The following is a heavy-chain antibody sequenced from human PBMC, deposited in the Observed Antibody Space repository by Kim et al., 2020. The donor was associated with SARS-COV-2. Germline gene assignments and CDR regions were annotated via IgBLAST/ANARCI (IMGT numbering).Heavy chain of an antibody. Sequence: SETLSLTCAVYGGSFSGYYWSWIRQPPGKGLEWIGEINHSGSTNYNPSLKSRVTISVDTSKNQFSLKLSSVTAADTAVYYCARALYRSSWNYGSFCYFDYWGQGTLVTVSS. V-gene: IGHV4-34*01. CDR3: ARALYRSSWNYGSFCYFDY. CDR2: INHSGST. D-gene: IGHD6-13*01. J-gene: IGHJ4*02. CDR1: GGSFSGYY.